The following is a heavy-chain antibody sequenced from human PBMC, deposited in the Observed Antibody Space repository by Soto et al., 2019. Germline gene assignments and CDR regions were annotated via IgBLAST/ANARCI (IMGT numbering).Heavy chain of an antibody. Sequence: GASLKISCKGSGYSFTSYWIGWVRQMPGKGLEWMGIIYPGDSDTRYSPSFQGQVTISADKSISTAYLQWSSLKASDTAMYYCARRGQYYDSSGLYYYYGMDVWGQGTTVTVSS. CDR3: ARRGQYYDSSGLYYYYGMDV. CDR1: GYSFTSYW. J-gene: IGHJ6*02. D-gene: IGHD3-22*01. CDR2: IYPGDSDT. V-gene: IGHV5-51*01.